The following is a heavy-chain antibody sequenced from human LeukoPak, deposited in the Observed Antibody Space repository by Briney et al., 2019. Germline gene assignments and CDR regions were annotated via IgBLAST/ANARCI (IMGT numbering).Heavy chain of an antibody. CDR3: ARDRGRRGGFDY. D-gene: IGHD3-10*01. Sequence: SDTLSLICTVSGGSINTYYWSWIRQPPGKGLEWIGFISDSGCNHYNRFLQSRLTISADTSKNQFSLKLTSVTDADKAVYFCARDRGRRGGFDYWGQGSQVTVSS. CDR2: ISDSGCN. V-gene: IGHV4-59*01. CDR1: GGSINTYY. J-gene: IGHJ4*02.